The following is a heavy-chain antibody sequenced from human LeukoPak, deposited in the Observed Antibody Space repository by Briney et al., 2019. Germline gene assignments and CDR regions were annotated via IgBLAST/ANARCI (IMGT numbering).Heavy chain of an antibody. J-gene: IGHJ4*02. CDR3: ASLPLFYDSSGYYSGGFDY. CDR2: IYYSGST. V-gene: IGHV4-39*01. D-gene: IGHD3-22*01. Sequence: SETLSLTCTVSGGSISSSSYYWGWIRQPPGKGLEWIGSIYYSGSTYYNPSLKSRVTISVNTSKNQVSLKLSSVTAADTAVYYCASLPLFYDSSGYYSGGFDYWGQGTLVTVSS. CDR1: GGSISSSSYY.